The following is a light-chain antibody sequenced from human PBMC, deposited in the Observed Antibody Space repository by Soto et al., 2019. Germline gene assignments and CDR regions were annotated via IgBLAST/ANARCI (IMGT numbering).Light chain of an antibody. CDR2: DAS. CDR1: QSVNIY. Sequence: EIVLKQSPATLSLSPGERATLSCRASQSVNIYLGWYQQRPGQAPRLLIYDASTRATGIPARFSGSGSETEFTLTISSLEPEDFATYYCQQARTFGQGTKVEIK. V-gene: IGKV3-11*01. J-gene: IGKJ1*01. CDR3: QQART.